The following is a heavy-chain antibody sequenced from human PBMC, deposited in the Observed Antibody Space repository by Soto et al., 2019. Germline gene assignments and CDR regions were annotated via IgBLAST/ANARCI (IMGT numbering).Heavy chain of an antibody. CDR2: IKQDGTEK. CDR3: ARDKYYDFWIGYSNYYFEY. V-gene: IGHV3-7*03. Sequence: GGSLRLSCASSGFTFSSYWMSCVRHSPGKGLAWVADIKQDGTEKYYVDSVKGRFTISRDNAKNSLYLQMNSLRAEDTAVYYCARDKYYDFWIGYSNYYFEYLGQGALVSVSS. D-gene: IGHD3-3*01. CDR1: GFTFSSYW. J-gene: IGHJ4*02.